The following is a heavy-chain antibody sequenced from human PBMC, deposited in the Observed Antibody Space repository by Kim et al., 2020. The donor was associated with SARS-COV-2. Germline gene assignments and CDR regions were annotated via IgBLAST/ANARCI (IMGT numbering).Heavy chain of an antibody. Sequence: SETLSLTCTVSGGSISSYYWSWIRQPPGKGLEWIGYIYYSGSTNYNPSLKRRDTIALDTSKNQFSLKLSSVTAADTAAYYCARTRGYSGYDYPFYYYYGMGVWGQGPPVTVSS. D-gene: IGHD5-12*01. CDR3: ARTRGYSGYDYPFYYYYGMGV. CDR2: IYYSGST. V-gene: IGHV4-59*13. CDR1: GGSISSYY. J-gene: IGHJ6*02.